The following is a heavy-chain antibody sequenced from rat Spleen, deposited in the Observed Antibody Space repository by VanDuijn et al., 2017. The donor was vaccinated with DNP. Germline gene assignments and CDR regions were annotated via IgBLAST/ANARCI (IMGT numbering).Heavy chain of an antibody. CDR2: ISYDGGSS. CDR3: ARPDY. J-gene: IGHJ2*01. CDR1: GFTFSDYN. Sequence: EVQLVESGGGLVQPGRSLKLSCAASGFTFSDYNMAWVRQAPKKGLEWVATISYDGGSSDYRDSVKGRFTISRDNAKSTLYLEMDGLRSEDTATYYCARPDYWGQGVMVTVSS. V-gene: IGHV5-7*01.